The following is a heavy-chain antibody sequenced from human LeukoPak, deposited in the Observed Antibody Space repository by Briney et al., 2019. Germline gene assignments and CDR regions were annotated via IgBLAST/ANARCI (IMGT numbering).Heavy chain of an antibody. CDR3: AKEGSGYDWDHDAFDI. Sequence: PGGSLRLSCAASGFTFSSYGMHWVRQAPGKGLEWVAVISYDGSNKYYADSVKGRFTISRDNSKSTLYLQMNSLRAEDTAVYYCAKEGSGYDWDHDAFDIWGQGTMVTVSS. CDR1: GFTFSSYG. J-gene: IGHJ3*02. V-gene: IGHV3-30*18. D-gene: IGHD5-12*01. CDR2: ISYDGSNK.